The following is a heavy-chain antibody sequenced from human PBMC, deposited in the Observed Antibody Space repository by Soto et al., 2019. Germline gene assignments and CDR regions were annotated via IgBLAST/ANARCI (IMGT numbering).Heavy chain of an antibody. V-gene: IGHV3-11*01. CDR2: ISSSGTTT. Sequence: QVQLAESGGDLVKPGGSLRLSCAASGFTFSDHYMSWIRQGPGKGLEWVSYISSSGTTTYYADSVKGRFTISRDNAKNSLYLHMNSLRAEDTAIYYCARDQRNYYGSGSYLDYWGQGILVTVSS. J-gene: IGHJ4*02. CDR1: GFTFSDHY. D-gene: IGHD3-10*01. CDR3: ARDQRNYYGSGSYLDY.